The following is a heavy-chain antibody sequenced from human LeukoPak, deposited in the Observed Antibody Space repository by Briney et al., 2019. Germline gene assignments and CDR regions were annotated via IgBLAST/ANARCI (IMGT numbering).Heavy chain of an antibody. J-gene: IGHJ4*02. Sequence: GGSLRLSCAASGFTFSSYAMHWVRQAPGKGLEWVAVIPYDGSNKYYADSVKGRFTISRDNSKNTLYLQMNSLRAEDTAVYYCATSRDYYDNNGYYPHYFDYWGQGTLVTVSS. CDR2: IPYDGSNK. V-gene: IGHV3-30-3*01. CDR1: GFTFSSYA. CDR3: ATSRDYYDNNGYYPHYFDY. D-gene: IGHD3-22*01.